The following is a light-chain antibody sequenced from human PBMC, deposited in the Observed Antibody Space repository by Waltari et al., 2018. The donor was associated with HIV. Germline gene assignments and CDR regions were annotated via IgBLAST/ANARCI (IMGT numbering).Light chain of an antibody. V-gene: IGLV2-23*02. Sequence: QSALTPPASASGSPGQSLTISCTGPSSDVVASNYLSWYQQHPGKAPKLMIYDVSKRPSGVSNRFSGSKSGNTASLTISGLQAEDEADYYCCSYAGSSTSVVFGGGTKLTVL. CDR2: DVS. J-gene: IGLJ2*01. CDR1: SSDVVASNY. CDR3: CSYAGSSTSVV.